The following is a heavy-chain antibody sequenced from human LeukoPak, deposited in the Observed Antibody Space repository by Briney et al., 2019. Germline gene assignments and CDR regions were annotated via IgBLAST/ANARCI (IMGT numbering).Heavy chain of an antibody. J-gene: IGHJ4*02. Sequence: GGSLRLSCEVSGFTFSGYWMTWVRQAPGKGLEWVANIREDGSERNYVDSVKGRFIISRDNSRNSLYLQMNSLRPEDTAVYYCTRDRNARATEEDRYDYWGQGTLVTVSS. D-gene: IGHD5-12*01. CDR3: TRDRNARATEEDRYDY. V-gene: IGHV3-7*01. CDR1: GFTFSGYW. CDR2: IREDGSER.